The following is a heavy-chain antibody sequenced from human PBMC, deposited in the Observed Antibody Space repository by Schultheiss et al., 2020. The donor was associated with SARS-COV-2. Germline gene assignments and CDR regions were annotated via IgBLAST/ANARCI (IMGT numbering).Heavy chain of an antibody. CDR1: GYTFTAYY. CDR2: INPNSGGT. J-gene: IGHJ4*02. CDR3: ARDLGSSAWYRNAFDS. V-gene: IGHV1-2*02. D-gene: IGHD6-19*01. Sequence: ASVKVSCKPSGYTFTAYYMHWVRQAPGQGLEWMGWINPNSGGTNYAQKFQGRVTMTRDTSISTAYMELSSLRSDDTAVYYRARDLGSSAWYRNAFDSWGQGTLVTVSS.